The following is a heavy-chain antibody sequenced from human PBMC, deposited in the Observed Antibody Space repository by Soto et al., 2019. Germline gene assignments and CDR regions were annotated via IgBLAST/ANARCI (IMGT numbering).Heavy chain of an antibody. J-gene: IGHJ6*02. CDR2: VYYTGDT. D-gene: IGHD4-17*01. CDR3: VGQGIDYLHGLVDE. V-gene: IGHV4-59*08. Sequence: QVQLQQSGPRLVKPSETLSLTCTVSSGPDRSHNWGWIRQPPGRGLEWIGYVYYTGDTAYNPSLRGRVTISADTSTNDISLTLNSLTAADTAVYYCVGQGIDYLHGLVDECGQGTTVSVSS. CDR1: SGPDRSHN.